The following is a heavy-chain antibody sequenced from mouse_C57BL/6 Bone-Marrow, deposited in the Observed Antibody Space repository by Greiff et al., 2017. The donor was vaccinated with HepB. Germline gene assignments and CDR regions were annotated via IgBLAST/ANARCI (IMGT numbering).Heavy chain of an antibody. V-gene: IGHV14-4*01. J-gene: IGHJ3*01. CDR3: TGYGNLTWFAY. D-gene: IGHD2-1*01. Sequence: VQLQQSGAELVRPGASVKLSCTASGFNIKDDYMHWVKQRPEQGLEWIGWIDPENGDTEYASKFQGKATITADTSSNTAYLQLSSLTSEDTAVYYCTGYGNLTWFAYWGQGTLVTVSA. CDR1: GFNIKDDY. CDR2: IDPENGDT.